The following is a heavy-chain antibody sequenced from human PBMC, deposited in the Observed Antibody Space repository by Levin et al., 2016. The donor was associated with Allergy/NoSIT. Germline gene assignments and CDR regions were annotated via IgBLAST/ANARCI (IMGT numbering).Heavy chain of an antibody. CDR2: ISGSIPYT. V-gene: IGHV3-23*01. J-gene: IGHJ4*02. CDR1: GFTFSSYF. CDR3: AQDLRGVFDGDGGH. Sequence: GESLKISCSASGFTFSSYFMNWVRQAPGKGLEWVSTISGSIPYTYYADSVKGRFSISRDNSKNTLYLQMDSLGAGDTAVYYCAQDLRGVFDGDGGHWGQGTLVTVSS. D-gene: IGHD2-21*01.